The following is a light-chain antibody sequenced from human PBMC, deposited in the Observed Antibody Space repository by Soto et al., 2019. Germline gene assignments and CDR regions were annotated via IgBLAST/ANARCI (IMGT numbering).Light chain of an antibody. J-gene: IGLJ2*01. CDR1: NIGSKT. CDR2: DDA. CDR3: QVWDANTDHVV. Sequence: SYELTQPPSVSVAPGQTARLTCGGSNIGSKTVHWYQQKPGQAPVLVVYDDADRPSGIPERFSGSNYGNMAALTISRVEAGHEADYYCQVWDANTDHVVFGGGTKLTVL. V-gene: IGLV3-21*02.